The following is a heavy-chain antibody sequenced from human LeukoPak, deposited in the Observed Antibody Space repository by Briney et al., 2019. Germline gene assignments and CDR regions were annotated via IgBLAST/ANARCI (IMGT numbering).Heavy chain of an antibody. CDR1: GGSISSYY. CDR3: ASVYYYDSSGYYYDY. D-gene: IGHD3-22*01. J-gene: IGHJ4*02. CDR2: IYTSGST. Sequence: SETLSLTCTVSGGSISSYYWSWIRQPAGKGLEWIGRIYTSGSTNYNPSLKSRVTISVDTSKNQFSLKLSSVTAADTAVYYCASVYYYDSSGYYYDYWGQGTLVTVSS. V-gene: IGHV4-4*07.